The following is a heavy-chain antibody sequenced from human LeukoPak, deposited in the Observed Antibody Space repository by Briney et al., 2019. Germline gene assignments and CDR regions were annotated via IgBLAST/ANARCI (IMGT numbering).Heavy chain of an antibody. Sequence: GESLKISCKGSGYSFTSYWIGWVRQMPGKGLEWMGIIYPGDSDTRYSPSFQGQVTISADKSISTAYLQWSSLKASDTAMYYCARQASRYCGGDCYPGDWGQGTLVTVSS. CDR1: GYSFTSYW. J-gene: IGHJ4*02. CDR3: ARQASRYCGGDCYPGD. D-gene: IGHD2-21*02. V-gene: IGHV5-51*01. CDR2: IYPGDSDT.